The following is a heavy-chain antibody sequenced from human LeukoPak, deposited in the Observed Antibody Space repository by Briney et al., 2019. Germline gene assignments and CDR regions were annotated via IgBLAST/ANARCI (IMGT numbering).Heavy chain of an antibody. Sequence: SETLSLTCAVYGGSFSGYYWSWIRQPPGKGLEWIGEINHSGSTNYNPSLKSRVTISVDTSKNQFSLKLSSVTAADTAVYYCARVAPKNSSGWYRLKYFDYWGQGTLVTVSS. CDR3: ARVAPKNSSGWYRLKYFDY. J-gene: IGHJ4*02. V-gene: IGHV4-34*01. CDR1: GGSFSGYY. CDR2: INHSGST. D-gene: IGHD6-19*01.